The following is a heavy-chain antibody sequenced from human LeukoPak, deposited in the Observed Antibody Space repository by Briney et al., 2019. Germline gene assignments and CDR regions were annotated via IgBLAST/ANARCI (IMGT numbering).Heavy chain of an antibody. V-gene: IGHV3-23*01. J-gene: IGHJ4*02. Sequence: PGGSLRLSCAPAGFTFIICAMSWVSQAPGKGLGWVSLISGSVGSKYFADSVEGRFTSSRDNSKNTLYLQMNSLRAEDTAVYSCGKEPRIAVAGACLFDYWGQGTRVTVSS. CDR1: GFTFIICA. D-gene: IGHD6-19*01. CDR2: ISGSVGSK. CDR3: GKEPRIAVAGACLFDY.